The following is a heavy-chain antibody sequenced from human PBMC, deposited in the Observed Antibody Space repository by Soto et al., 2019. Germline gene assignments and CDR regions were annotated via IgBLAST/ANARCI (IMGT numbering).Heavy chain of an antibody. CDR3: AKGSSSSWSELDY. J-gene: IGHJ4*02. CDR2: ISGSGSSA. Sequence: PGGSLRLSCAASGFTSNSYAMSWVRQAPGKGLEWVSAISGSGSSAYYADSVKGRFTISRDNSKNTLYLQMNSLRADDTAVYHCAKGSSSSWSELDYWGQGTLVTVSS. CDR1: GFTSNSYA. D-gene: IGHD6-13*01. V-gene: IGHV3-23*01.